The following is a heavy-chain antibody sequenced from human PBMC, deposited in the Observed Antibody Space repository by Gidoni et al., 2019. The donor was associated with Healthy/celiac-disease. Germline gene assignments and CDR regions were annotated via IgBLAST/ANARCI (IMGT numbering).Heavy chain of an antibody. CDR1: GFTFSSYA. V-gene: IGHV3-30*04. CDR2: ISYDGSNK. D-gene: IGHD6-13*01. CDR3: ARDLGLQQLVEGSYFDY. Sequence: QVQLVESGGGVVQPGRSLRLPCAASGFTFSSYAMHWVRQAPGKGLEWVAVISYDGSNKYYADSVKGRFTISRDNSKNTLYLQMNSLRAEDTAVYYCARDLGLQQLVEGSYFDYWGQGTLVTVSS. J-gene: IGHJ4*02.